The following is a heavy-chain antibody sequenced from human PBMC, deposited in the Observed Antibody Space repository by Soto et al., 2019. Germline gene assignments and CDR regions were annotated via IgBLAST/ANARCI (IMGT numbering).Heavy chain of an antibody. CDR3: ERGGTPIDY. Sequence: QVQLVQSGAEVKKPGASVKVSCKTSGYTFTNFGLSWVRQAPGQGLEWMGWISAHNGNTNYAQNFQGRVTMTTDTSTSTAYMELRSLRSDDTAGYYCERGGTPIDYWGPGTLVTVSS. D-gene: IGHD3-16*01. CDR2: ISAHNGNT. J-gene: IGHJ4*02. CDR1: GYTFTNFG. V-gene: IGHV1-18*01.